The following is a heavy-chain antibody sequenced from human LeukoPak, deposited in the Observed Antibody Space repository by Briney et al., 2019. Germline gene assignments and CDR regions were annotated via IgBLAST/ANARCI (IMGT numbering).Heavy chain of an antibody. Sequence: SETLSLTCAVYGGSFSGYYWSWIRQPPGKGLEWIGEINHSGSTNYNPSLKSRVTISVDTSKNQFSLKLSSVTAADTAVYYCARTQIKTYYDFWSGYRSYYFDYWGQGTLVTVSS. V-gene: IGHV4-34*01. D-gene: IGHD3-3*01. CDR3: ARTQIKTYYDFWSGYRSYYFDY. CDR1: GGSFSGYY. CDR2: INHSGST. J-gene: IGHJ4*02.